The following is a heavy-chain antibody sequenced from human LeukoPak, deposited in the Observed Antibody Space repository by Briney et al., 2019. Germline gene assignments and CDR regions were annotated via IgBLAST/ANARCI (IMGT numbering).Heavy chain of an antibody. CDR2: ISYDGSNK. J-gene: IGHJ3*02. D-gene: IGHD5-12*01. CDR1: GFTFSSYA. V-gene: IGHV3-30-3*01. Sequence: PGGSLRLSCAASGFTFSSYAMHWVRQAPGKGLEWVAVISYDGSNKYYADSVKGRFTISRDNSKNTLYLQMNSLRAEDTAVYYCASLSGYEIENDAFDIWGQGTMVTVSS. CDR3: ASLSGYEIENDAFDI.